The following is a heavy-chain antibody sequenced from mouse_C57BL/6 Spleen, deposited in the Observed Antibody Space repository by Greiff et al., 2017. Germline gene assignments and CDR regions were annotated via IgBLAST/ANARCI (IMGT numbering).Heavy chain of an antibody. D-gene: IGHD1-1*01. J-gene: IGHJ2*01. CDR1: GFSLTSYG. Sequence: VQLKQSGPGLVQPSQSLSITCTVSGFSLTSYGVHWVRQSPGKGLEWLGVIWSGGSTDYNAAFISRLSISKDNSKSQVFFKMNSLQADDTAIYYCARNPNYYGSSYFDYWGQGTTLTVSS. CDR3: ARNPNYYGSSYFDY. V-gene: IGHV2-2*01. CDR2: IWSGGST.